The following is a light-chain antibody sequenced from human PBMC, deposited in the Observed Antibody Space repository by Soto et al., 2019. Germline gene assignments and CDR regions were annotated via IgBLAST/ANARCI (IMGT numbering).Light chain of an antibody. CDR3: QQYGSSYT. J-gene: IGKJ2*01. CDR2: GAS. CDR1: QSVSSIY. Sequence: EMVFTQAPGTLSLSPGERATLSCRASQSVSSIYLAWYQQKPGQAPRLLIYGASSRATGIPDRFSGSGSGTDFTLTISRLEPEDFAVYYCQQYGSSYTFGQGTKVDI. V-gene: IGKV3-20*01.